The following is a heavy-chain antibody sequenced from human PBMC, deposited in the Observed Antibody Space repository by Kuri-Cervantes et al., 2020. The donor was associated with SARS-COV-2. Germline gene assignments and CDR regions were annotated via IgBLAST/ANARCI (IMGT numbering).Heavy chain of an antibody. V-gene: IGHV1-46*01. Sequence: ASVKVSCKASGYTFTSYGISWVRQAPGQGLEWKGIINPSGGSTSYAQKFQGRVTMTRDTSTSTVYMELSSLRSEDTAVYYCARDAPPYYDFWSGSGGRYWFDPWGQGTLVTVSS. D-gene: IGHD3-3*01. CDR1: GYTFTSYG. CDR3: ARDAPPYYDFWSGSGGRYWFDP. J-gene: IGHJ5*02. CDR2: INPSGGST.